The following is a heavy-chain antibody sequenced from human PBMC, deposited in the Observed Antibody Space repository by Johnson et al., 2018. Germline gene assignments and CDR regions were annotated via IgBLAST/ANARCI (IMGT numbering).Heavy chain of an antibody. CDR2: IYYSGST. Sequence: QVQLQESGPGLVKPSETLSLTCTVSGGSISSYYWSWVRQPPGKGLKWIGYIYYSGSTNYNPSLKSRVTISVDTSKNQFSLKLSSVTAADTAVYYCASGGTSRLNEFDIWGQGTMVTVSS. CDR3: ASGGTSRLNEFDI. CDR1: GGSISSYY. V-gene: IGHV4-59*01. J-gene: IGHJ3*02. D-gene: IGHD1-1*01.